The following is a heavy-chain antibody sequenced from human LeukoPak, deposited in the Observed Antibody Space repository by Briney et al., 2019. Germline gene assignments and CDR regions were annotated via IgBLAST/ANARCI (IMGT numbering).Heavy chain of an antibody. CDR1: SGSISFYY. CDR2: IYYSGGT. D-gene: IGHD3-9*01. J-gene: IGHJ4*02. CDR3: ARSLTGNFDY. Sequence: SETLSLTCTVSSGSISFYYWSWIRQPPGQGLEWIGYIYYSGGTDYNPSLKSRVTISVDTSKNQFSLKLSSVTAADTAVYYCARSLTGNFDYWGQGTLVTVSS. V-gene: IGHV4-59*01.